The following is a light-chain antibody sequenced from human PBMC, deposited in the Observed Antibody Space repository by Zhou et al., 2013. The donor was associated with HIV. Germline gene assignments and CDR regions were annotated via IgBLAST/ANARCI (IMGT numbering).Light chain of an antibody. CDR1: QSVSSRY. J-gene: IGKJ5*01. CDR2: GAS. CDR3: QQRNNWPPSIT. V-gene: IGKV3D-20*02. Sequence: EIVLTQSPGTLSLSPGERATLSCRASQSVSSRYLAWYQQKPGQAPRLLIYGASSRAPGIPDRFNGSGSGTDFTLTISRLEPEDFAVYYCQQRNNWPPSITFGQGTRLEIK.